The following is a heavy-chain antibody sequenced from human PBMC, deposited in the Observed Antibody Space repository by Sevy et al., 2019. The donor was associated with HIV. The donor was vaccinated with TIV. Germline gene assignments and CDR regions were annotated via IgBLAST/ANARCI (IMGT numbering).Heavy chain of an antibody. Sequence: GGSLRLSCAASGFTFSNAWMSWVRQAPGKGLEWVGRIKSKTDGGKTDYAAPGKGRFTISGDDSKSTLYLQMNSLKTEETAVYYCTTARDTAMVLNYYYYGMDVWGQGTTVTVSS. CDR2: IKSKTDGGKT. CDR3: TTARDTAMVLNYYYYGMDV. J-gene: IGHJ6*02. CDR1: GFTFSNAW. D-gene: IGHD5-18*01. V-gene: IGHV3-15*01.